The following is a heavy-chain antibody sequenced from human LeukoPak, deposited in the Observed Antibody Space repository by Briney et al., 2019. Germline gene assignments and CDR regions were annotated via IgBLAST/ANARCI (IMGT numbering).Heavy chain of an antibody. J-gene: IGHJ4*02. CDR2: IYPGDSDT. CDR1: GYTFSSYW. V-gene: IGHV5-51*01. Sequence: GESLKISCKGSGYTFSSYWIGWVRQMPGKGLGWMGIIYPGDSDTRYSPSLQGQVTISVDTSIGTAYLQWSSLKASDTAVYYCARQNDFRLDYWGQGTLVTVSS. D-gene: IGHD3-3*01. CDR3: ARQNDFRLDY.